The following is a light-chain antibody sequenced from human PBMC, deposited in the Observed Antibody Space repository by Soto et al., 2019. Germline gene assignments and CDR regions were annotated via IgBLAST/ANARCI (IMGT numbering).Light chain of an antibody. V-gene: IGLV2-14*03. J-gene: IGLJ1*01. Sequence: QSVLTQPASVSGSPGQSITISCTGTSSDVGGYNYVSWYQQYPGKAPKLMISDVSNRPSGVSDRFSGSKSGNTASLTISGLQAEDEADYYCSSSTSSSTYVFGTGTKLTV. CDR3: SSSTSSSTYV. CDR2: DVS. CDR1: SSDVGGYNY.